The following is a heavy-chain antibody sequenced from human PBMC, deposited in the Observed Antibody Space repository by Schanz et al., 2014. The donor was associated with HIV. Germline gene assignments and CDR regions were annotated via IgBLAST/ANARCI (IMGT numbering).Heavy chain of an antibody. Sequence: EVQMLESGGGSVQPGGSLRLSCAASGFAFSNYAMSWVRQAPGKGLEWVSTISAGVGTASYADSVKGRFTISRDNSKNTLSLQMNSLRAEDTAIYYCARDTNDNGYADWGQGTLVTVSS. CDR2: ISAGVGTA. CDR3: ARDTNDNGYAD. V-gene: IGHV3-23*01. D-gene: IGHD5-12*01. J-gene: IGHJ4*02. CDR1: GFAFSNYA.